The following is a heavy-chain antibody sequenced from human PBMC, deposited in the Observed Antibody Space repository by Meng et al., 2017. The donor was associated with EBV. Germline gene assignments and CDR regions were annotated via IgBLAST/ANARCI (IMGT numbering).Heavy chain of an antibody. CDR1: WFACCGAS. CDR2: IRSKAKSYAT. Sequence: GGGFWPPGGPLYLSCSAVWFACCGASMHWVRQASGKGLEWFGRIRSKAKSYATAYAESVKGRFTISRDDSKNTAYLQMNSLKTEDTAVYYCTRMSSPLDYWGQGTLVTVSS. J-gene: IGHJ4*02. CDR3: TRMSSPLDY. D-gene: IGHD2-2*01. V-gene: IGHV3-73*01.